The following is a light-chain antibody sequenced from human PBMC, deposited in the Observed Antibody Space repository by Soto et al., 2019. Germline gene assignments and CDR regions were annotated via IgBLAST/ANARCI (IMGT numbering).Light chain of an antibody. CDR3: AAWDDSLNGYV. J-gene: IGLJ1*01. Sequence: QSVMTQSPSASGTPGQRVTISCSGSSSNIGSNAVNWYQQLPGSAPKLLIYTNSHRPSGVPDRFSASKSGTSASLAISGLQSSDEAYYYCAAWDDSLNGYVFGTGTKLTVL. V-gene: IGLV1-44*01. CDR2: TNS. CDR1: SSNIGSNA.